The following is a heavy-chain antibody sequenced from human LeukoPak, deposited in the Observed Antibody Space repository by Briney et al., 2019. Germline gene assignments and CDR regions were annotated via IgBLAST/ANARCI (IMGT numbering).Heavy chain of an antibody. CDR1: GYTFTSYD. CDR3: ARGVTGYRSSWYLRSGDYYYYMDV. Sequence: ASVKVSCKASGYTFTSYDINWVRQATGQGLEWMGWMNPNSGNTGYAQKFQGRVTMTRNTSISTAYMELSSLRSEDTAVYYCARGVTGYRSSWYLRSGDYYYYMDVWGKGTTVTVSS. D-gene: IGHD6-13*01. V-gene: IGHV1-8*01. J-gene: IGHJ6*03. CDR2: MNPNSGNT.